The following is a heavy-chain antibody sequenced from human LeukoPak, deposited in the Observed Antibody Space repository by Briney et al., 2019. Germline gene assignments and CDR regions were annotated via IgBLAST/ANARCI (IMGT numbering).Heavy chain of an antibody. CDR1: GFTFSSYA. J-gene: IGHJ4*02. CDR3: AKDTVVVAATYMLINDS. CDR2: ISGSGGNT. Sequence: GGSLRLSCAASGFTFSSYAMSWVRQAPGKGLEWVSAISGSGGNTYYADSVKGRFTISRDNSKNTLYLQMNSLRAEDTAVYYCAKDTVVVAATYMLINDSWGQGTLVTVSS. V-gene: IGHV3-23*01. D-gene: IGHD2-15*01.